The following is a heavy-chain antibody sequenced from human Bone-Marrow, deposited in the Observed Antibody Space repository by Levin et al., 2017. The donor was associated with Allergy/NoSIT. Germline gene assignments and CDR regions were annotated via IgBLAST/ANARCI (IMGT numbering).Heavy chain of an antibody. J-gene: IGHJ4*02. D-gene: IGHD6-19*01. CDR1: GFTFTSYS. CDR2: ISSDGSNK. V-gene: IGHV3-30-3*01. Sequence: GGSLRLSCAASGFTFTSYSIHWVRQAPGKGLEWVAVISSDGSNKFYADSVKGRFTISRDNSKDTLYLEMNSLRADDTAVYYCARGRGGSAYTSASDWGQGTLVTVSS. CDR3: ARGRGGSAYTSASD.